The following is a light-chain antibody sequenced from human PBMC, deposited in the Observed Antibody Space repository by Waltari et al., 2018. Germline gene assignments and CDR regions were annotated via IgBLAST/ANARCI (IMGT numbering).Light chain of an antibody. CDR2: HAS. V-gene: IGKV3-11*01. Sequence: EIVFTQSPATLSLSPGERATLSCRASQSVSNFLAWYQQKPGQAPRLLIYHASNRATGIPARCSGRGSGTDFTLTISSLEPGDSAVYYCQQRANWPPLTFGGGTRVEI. CDR3: QQRANWPPLT. J-gene: IGKJ4*01. CDR1: QSVSNF.